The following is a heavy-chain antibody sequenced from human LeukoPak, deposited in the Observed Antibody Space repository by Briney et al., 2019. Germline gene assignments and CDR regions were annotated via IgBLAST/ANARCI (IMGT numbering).Heavy chain of an antibody. J-gene: IGHJ4*02. Sequence: SETLSLTCAVYGGSFSGYSWSWIRQPPGKGLEWIGYIYHSGSTYYNPSLKSRVTISVDRSKNQFSLKLSSVTAADTAVYYCARGGRGDYVDFDYWGQGTLVTVSS. D-gene: IGHD4-17*01. CDR3: ARGGRGDYVDFDY. CDR1: GGSFSGYS. CDR2: IYHSGST. V-gene: IGHV4-30-2*01.